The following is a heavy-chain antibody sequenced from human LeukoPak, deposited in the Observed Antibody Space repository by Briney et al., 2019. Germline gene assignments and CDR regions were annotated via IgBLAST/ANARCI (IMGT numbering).Heavy chain of an antibody. Sequence: SETLSLTCTVSGGSISSSTYYWGWIRQPPGKGLEWIGNIYYSGSTYYNPSLKSRVTISVDTSKNQFSLKLSSVTASDTAVYYCATDYGDFLFDYWGQGALVTVSS. D-gene: IGHD4-17*01. V-gene: IGHV4-39*02. CDR3: ATDYGDFLFDY. J-gene: IGHJ4*02. CDR1: GGSISSSTYY. CDR2: IYYSGST.